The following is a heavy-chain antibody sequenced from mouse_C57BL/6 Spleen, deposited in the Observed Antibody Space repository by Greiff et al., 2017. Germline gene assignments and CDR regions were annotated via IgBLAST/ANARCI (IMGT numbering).Heavy chain of an antibody. D-gene: IGHD2-3*01. V-gene: IGHV5-6*01. CDR2: ISSGGSYT. J-gene: IGHJ2*01. Sequence: EVKLMESGGDLVKPGGSLKLSCAASGFTFSSYGMSWVRQTPDKRLEWVATISSGGSYTYYPDSVKGRFTISRDNAKNTLYLQMSSLKSEDTAMYYCARHAAYDGYSYFDYWGQGTTLTVSS. CDR1: GFTFSSYG. CDR3: ARHAAYDGYSYFDY.